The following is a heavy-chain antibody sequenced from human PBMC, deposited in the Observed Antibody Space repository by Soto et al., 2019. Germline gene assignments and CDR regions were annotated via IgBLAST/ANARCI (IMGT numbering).Heavy chain of an antibody. CDR2: IIPIFGTA. Sequence: SVKVSCKASGGTFSSYAISWVRQAPGQGLEWMGGIIPIFGTANYAQKFQGRVTITADESTSTAYMELSSLRSEDTAVYYCARDMRTDSSSDPHQYYYYYYGMDVWGQGTTVTVSS. CDR3: ARDMRTDSSSDPHQYYYYYYGMDV. J-gene: IGHJ6*02. D-gene: IGHD6-6*01. CDR1: GGTFSSYA. V-gene: IGHV1-69*13.